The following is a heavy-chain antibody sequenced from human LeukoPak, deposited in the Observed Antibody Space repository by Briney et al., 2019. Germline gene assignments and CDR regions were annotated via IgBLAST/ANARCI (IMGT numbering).Heavy chain of an antibody. J-gene: IGHJ4*02. D-gene: IGHD3-9*01. Sequence: ASVKVSCKVSGYSFNDLSVHWVRQAPGKGLQWMGGYDPEYGDTIYAQNFQGRLTMNEDTSTATAFMEVSRLRSEDTAVYYCTAVSLLRGYDVLTFYSYPNYFDFWGQGTLVTVSS. CDR1: GYSFNDLS. V-gene: IGHV1-24*01. CDR3: TAVSLLRGYDVLTFYSYPNYFDF. CDR2: YDPEYGDT.